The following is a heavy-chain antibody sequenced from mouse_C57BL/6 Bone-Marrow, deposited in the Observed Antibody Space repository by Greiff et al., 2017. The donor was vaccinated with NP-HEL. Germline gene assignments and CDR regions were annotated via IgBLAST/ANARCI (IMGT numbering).Heavy chain of an antibody. CDR2: ISSGGSYT. CDR1: GFTFSSYG. V-gene: IGHV5-6*01. D-gene: IGHD4-1*01. Sequence: DVHLVESGGDLVKPGGSLKLSCAASGFTFSSYGMSWVRQTPDKRLEWVATISSGGSYTDYPDSVKGQFTISRDNAKNTLYRQMSSLKSEDTAMYYCARHRNWAWFAYWGQGTLVTVSA. J-gene: IGHJ3*01. CDR3: ARHRNWAWFAY.